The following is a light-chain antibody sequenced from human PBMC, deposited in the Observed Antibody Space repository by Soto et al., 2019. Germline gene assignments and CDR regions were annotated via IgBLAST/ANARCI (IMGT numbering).Light chain of an antibody. J-gene: IGLJ2*01. Sequence: QSVLTQPRSVSGSPGHSVTISCTGTSSDVGVYHYVSWYQQHPRKAPELLIYDVARRPSGVPDGFSGSKSGNTASLTISGLQADDEADYYCSSYGGSYTVGFGGGTKLTVL. V-gene: IGLV2-11*01. CDR2: DVA. CDR1: SSDVGVYHY. CDR3: SSYGGSYTVG.